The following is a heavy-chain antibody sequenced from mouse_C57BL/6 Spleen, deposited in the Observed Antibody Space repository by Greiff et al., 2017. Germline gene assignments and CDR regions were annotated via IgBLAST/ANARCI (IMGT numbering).Heavy chain of an antibody. J-gene: IGHJ2*03. CDR3: ARRGYSNYVRGYYFDY. CDR2: LYPGDGAT. CDR1: GSAFSSSW. V-gene: IGHV1-82*01. D-gene: IGHD2-5*01. Sequence: QVQLQQSGPELVKPGASVKISCKASGSAFSSSWMNWVKQRPGHGLEWIGRLYPGDGATNSTGKFKGKATLTADKSSSKAYMQLSSLTSEDSAVYFCARRGYSNYVRGYYFDYWGQGTSLTVSA.